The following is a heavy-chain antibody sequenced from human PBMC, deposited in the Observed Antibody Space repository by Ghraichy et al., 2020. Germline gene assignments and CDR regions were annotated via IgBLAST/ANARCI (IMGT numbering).Heavy chain of an antibody. V-gene: IGHV4-34*01. Sequence: SETLSLTCAVSGGSFSGYYWSWIRQPPGKGLEWIGVINHSGSTNYNPSLKSRVTISVDTSKNQFSLKLSSVTAADTAVYYCASGGLVVGATTEGRGQGTLVTVSS. CDR2: INHSGST. CDR1: GGSFSGYY. D-gene: IGHD3-22*01. J-gene: IGHJ4*02. CDR3: ASGGLVVGATTEG.